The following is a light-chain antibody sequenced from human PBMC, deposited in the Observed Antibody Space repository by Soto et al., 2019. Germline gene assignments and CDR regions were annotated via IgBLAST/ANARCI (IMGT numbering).Light chain of an antibody. CDR1: QSVSSN. Sequence: EIVMTQSPATLSVSPGERATLSCRASQSVSSNLAWYQQKPGQAPRLLMYGASTRATGIPDRLSGSGSGTECTHTISSMQSEDFAVYYCQQHNNWPPWTFGQGTKVEIK. CDR3: QQHNNWPPWT. CDR2: GAS. J-gene: IGKJ1*01. V-gene: IGKV3-15*01.